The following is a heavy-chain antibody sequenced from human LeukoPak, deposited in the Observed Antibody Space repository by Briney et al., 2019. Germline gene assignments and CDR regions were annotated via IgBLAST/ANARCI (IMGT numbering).Heavy chain of an antibody. CDR3: ARDLSFVVVTVPDY. V-gene: IGHV3-48*01. CDR2: ISSSSSTI. J-gene: IGHJ4*02. CDR1: GFTFSIYS. D-gene: IGHD2-21*02. Sequence: GRSLRLSCAASGFTFSIYSMNWVRQPPGKWLEWVSYISSSSSTIYYADSVKGRFTISRDNAKNSLYLQMNSLRAEDTAVYYCARDLSFVVVTVPDYWGQGTLVTVSS.